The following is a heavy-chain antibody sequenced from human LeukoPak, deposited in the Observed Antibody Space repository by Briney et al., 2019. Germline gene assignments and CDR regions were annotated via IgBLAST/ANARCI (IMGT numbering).Heavy chain of an antibody. Sequence: GGSLRLSCAASGFTFSGYAMHWVRQAPGKGLEWVAVVSYDGSNKYYADSVKGRFTISRDNAKNSLYLRMNSLRAEDTAVYYCARVCDFWSGYYERERYFDYWGQGTLVTVSS. J-gene: IGHJ4*02. CDR3: ARVCDFWSGYYERERYFDY. V-gene: IGHV3-30*04. CDR1: GFTFSGYA. CDR2: VSYDGSNK. D-gene: IGHD3-3*01.